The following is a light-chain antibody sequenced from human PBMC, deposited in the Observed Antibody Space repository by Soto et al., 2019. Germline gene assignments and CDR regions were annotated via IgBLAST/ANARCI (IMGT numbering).Light chain of an antibody. V-gene: IGKV1-5*03. Sequence: DIQMTQSPSTLSASVGDRVTITCRASHSISRWLAWYQQKPGNAPKVLIYKASNLETGVPPRFSGSGSETEFTLTISSLQPDDYATYYCQQYNGYPYTFGQGTTVEI. J-gene: IGKJ2*01. CDR3: QQYNGYPYT. CDR2: KAS. CDR1: HSISRW.